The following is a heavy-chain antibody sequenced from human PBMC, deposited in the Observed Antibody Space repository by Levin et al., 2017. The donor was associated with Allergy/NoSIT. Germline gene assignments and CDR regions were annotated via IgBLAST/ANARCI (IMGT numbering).Heavy chain of an antibody. J-gene: IGHJ6*03. CDR3: ARASTDGPYYYDMDV. D-gene: IGHD5-24*01. Sequence: GGSLRLSCAASGFTFSTYSMNWVRQAPGQGLEWISYISISSSPIYYADSVKGRFTISRDNAKKSLYLQMNSLRDEDTAVYYCARASTDGPYYYDMDVWGKGTTVTVSS. CDR2: ISISSSPI. V-gene: IGHV3-48*02. CDR1: GFTFSTYS.